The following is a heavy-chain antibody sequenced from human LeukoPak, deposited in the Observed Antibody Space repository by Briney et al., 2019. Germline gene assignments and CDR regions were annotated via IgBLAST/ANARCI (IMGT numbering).Heavy chain of an antibody. CDR1: GYTFTSYG. V-gene: IGHV1-18*01. CDR2: ISAYNGNT. D-gene: IGHD6-19*01. Sequence: ASVKVSCKASGYTFTSYGISWVRQAPGQGLEWMGWISAYNGNTNYAQKLQGRVTMTTDTSTSTAYMELRSLRSDDTAVYYCARGLASSDWYGYYYYGMDVWGQGTTVTVSS. CDR3: ARGLASSDWYGYYYYGMDV. J-gene: IGHJ6*02.